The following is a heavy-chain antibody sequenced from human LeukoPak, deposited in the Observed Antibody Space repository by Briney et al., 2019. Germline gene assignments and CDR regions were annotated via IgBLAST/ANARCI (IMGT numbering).Heavy chain of an antibody. V-gene: IGHV1-18*01. J-gene: IGHJ4*02. CDR2: ISAYDGDT. D-gene: IGHD3-22*01. Sequence: GASVKVSCKVSGYTLTELSMHWVRQAPGQGLEWMGRISAYDGDTKYAQKLQGRVTMTTDTSTRTAYMELRSLRSDDTAVYFCARAGYYDSSGYYHFDYWGQGTLVTVSS. CDR1: GYTLTELS. CDR3: ARAGYYDSSGYYHFDY.